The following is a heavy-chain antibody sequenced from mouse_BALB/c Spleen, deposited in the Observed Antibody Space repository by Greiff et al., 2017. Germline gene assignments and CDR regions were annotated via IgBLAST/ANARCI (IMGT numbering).Heavy chain of an antibody. CDR1: GYTFTSYW. Sequence: QVQLQQPGAELVRPGASVKLSCKASGYTFTSYWMNWVKQRPEQGLEWIGYIDPYNGGTSYNQKFKGKATLTVDKSSSTAFMHLNSLTSEDSAVYYCARSGYDYDYFDYWGQGTTLTVSS. V-gene: IGHV1-53*01. CDR2: IDPYNGGT. D-gene: IGHD2-4*01. J-gene: IGHJ2*01. CDR3: ARSGYDYDYFDY.